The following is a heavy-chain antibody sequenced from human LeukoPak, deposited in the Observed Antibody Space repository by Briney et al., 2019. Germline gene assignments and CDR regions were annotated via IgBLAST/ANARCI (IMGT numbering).Heavy chain of an antibody. CDR1: GFTFDDYT. Sequence: GGSLRLSCAASGFTFDDYTMHWVRQAPGKGLEWVSLISWDGGSTYYADSVKGRFTISRDNSKHSLYLQMNSLRTEDTALYYCAKDYYDSSGYYGPWGAFDIWGQGTMVTVSS. CDR2: ISWDGGST. CDR3: AKDYYDSSGYYGPWGAFDI. D-gene: IGHD3-22*01. J-gene: IGHJ3*02. V-gene: IGHV3-43*01.